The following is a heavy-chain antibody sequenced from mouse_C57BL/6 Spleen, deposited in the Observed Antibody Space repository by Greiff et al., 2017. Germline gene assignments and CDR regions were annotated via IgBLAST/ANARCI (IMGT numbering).Heavy chain of an antibody. D-gene: IGHD1-1*01. J-gene: IGHJ3*01. Sequence: EVQLVESGEGLVKPGGSLKLSCAASGFTFSSYAMSWVRQTPEKRLEWVAFISSGGDYIYYADTVKGRFTISRDNARNTLYLQMSSLKSEDTAMYYCTRDRDYYGSSPFAYWGQGTLVTVSA. V-gene: IGHV5-9-1*02. CDR3: TRDRDYYGSSPFAY. CDR1: GFTFSSYA. CDR2: ISSGGDYI.